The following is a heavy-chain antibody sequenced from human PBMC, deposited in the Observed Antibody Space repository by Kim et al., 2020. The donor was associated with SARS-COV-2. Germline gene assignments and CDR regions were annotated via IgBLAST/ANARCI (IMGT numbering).Heavy chain of an antibody. V-gene: IGHV5-51*01. D-gene: IGHD3-10*01. J-gene: IGHJ6*02. CDR2: IYPGDSDT. CDR1: GYSFTSYW. Sequence: GESLKISCKGSGYSFTSYWIGWVRQMPGKGLEWMGIIYPGDSDTRYSPSFQGQVTISADKSISTAYLQWSSLKASDTAMYYCARQNYYGSGSYYTPHSYGMYVWGQGTTVTVSS. CDR3: ARQNYYGSGSYYTPHSYGMYV.